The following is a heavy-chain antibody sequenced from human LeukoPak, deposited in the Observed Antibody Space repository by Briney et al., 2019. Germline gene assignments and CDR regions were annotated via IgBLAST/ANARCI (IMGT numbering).Heavy chain of an antibody. CDR1: GFNFGAYT. D-gene: IGHD3-22*01. Sequence: GGSLRLSCAASGFNFGAYTINWVRQAPGKGLEWVSGISGSGDNTYYADSVKGRFTISRDNSKNTLYVQVNSLGTEDTAAYYCAKGSYYDSSGSFYFDYWGQGTLVTVSS. V-gene: IGHV3-23*01. CDR2: ISGSGDNT. J-gene: IGHJ4*02. CDR3: AKGSYYDSSGSFYFDY.